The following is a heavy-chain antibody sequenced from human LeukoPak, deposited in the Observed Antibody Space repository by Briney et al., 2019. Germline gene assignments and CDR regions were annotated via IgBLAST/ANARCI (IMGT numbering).Heavy chain of an antibody. CDR3: AKDHANTPVVTN. Sequence: PGGSLRLSCAASGFTVSSNYMSWVRQAPGKGLEGLSVISGGSSGSTYYADSVTGRFSVSRDNSKNTVDLQMNNLRVDDTAIYYCAKDHANTPVVTNWGQGILVSVSS. CDR2: ISGGSSGST. V-gene: IGHV3-53*01. CDR1: GFTVSSNY. J-gene: IGHJ4*02. D-gene: IGHD2-21*02.